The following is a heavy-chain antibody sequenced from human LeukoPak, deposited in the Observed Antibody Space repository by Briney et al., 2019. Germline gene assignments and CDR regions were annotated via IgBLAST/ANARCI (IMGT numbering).Heavy chain of an antibody. D-gene: IGHD6-6*01. J-gene: IGHJ4*02. V-gene: IGHV3-74*01. Sequence: GGSLRLSCAASGFTFSIHWMHWVRQAPGKGLVWVSRINGDGSSTSYADSVKGRFTISRDNAKNTLYLQMNSLRAEDTAVYYCARDARRYSSSSYFDYWGQGTLVTVSS. CDR3: ARDARRYSSSSYFDY. CDR2: INGDGSST. CDR1: GFTFSIHW.